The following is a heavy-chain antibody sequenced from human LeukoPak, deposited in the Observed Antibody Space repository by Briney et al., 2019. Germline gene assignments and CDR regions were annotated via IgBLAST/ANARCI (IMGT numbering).Heavy chain of an antibody. CDR1: GYTFSGYY. J-gene: IGHJ4*02. Sequence: ASVKVSCKDSGYTFSGYYMHWGRQAPGQGLEWMGWINPNSGGTNYAQKFQGRVTMTRDTSISTAYMELSRLRADDTAVYYCARGGRGTVVVPAAINYWGQGTLVTVSS. CDR3: ARGGRGTVVVPAAINY. CDR2: INPNSGGT. D-gene: IGHD2-2*01. V-gene: IGHV1-2*02.